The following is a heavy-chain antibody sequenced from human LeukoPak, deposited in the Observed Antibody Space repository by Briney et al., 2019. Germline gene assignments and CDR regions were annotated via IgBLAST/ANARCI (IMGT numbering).Heavy chain of an antibody. V-gene: IGHV1-69*01. J-gene: IGHJ6*03. CDR1: GGTFSSYA. CDR3: ARQADFDYYYYYMDV. CDR2: IIPIFGTA. D-gene: IGHD3-3*01. Sequence: SVKVSCKASGGTFSSYAISWVRQAPGQGLEWMGGIIPIFGTANYAQKFQGRVTITADESTSTAYMELSSLRSEDTAVYYCARQADFDYYYYYMDVWGKGTTVTVSS.